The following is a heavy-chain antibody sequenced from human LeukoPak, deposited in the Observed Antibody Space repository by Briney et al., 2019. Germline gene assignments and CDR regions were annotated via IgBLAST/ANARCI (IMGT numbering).Heavy chain of an antibody. V-gene: IGHV4-4*02. J-gene: IGHJ2*01. CDR3: ARRGSAYSSHDMIIVGYFDL. CDR1: GGSISSTNW. CDR2: IYHRGST. Sequence: PSETLSLTCAGSGGSISSTNWWSWVRQPPGRGLEWIGEIYHRGSTNFNPSLKSRVIISLDKSKNQFSLKLNSVTAADTAVYYCARRGSAYSSHDMIIVGYFDLWGRGTLVTVSS. D-gene: IGHD6-13*01.